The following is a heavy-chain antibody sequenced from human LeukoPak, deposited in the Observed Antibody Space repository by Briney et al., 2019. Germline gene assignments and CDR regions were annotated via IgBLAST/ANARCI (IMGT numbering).Heavy chain of an antibody. Sequence: GGSLRLSCAASGFTFSSYWMSWVRQAPGRGLEWVANIKQDGSEEYYVDSVKGRFTISRDNAKNSLYLQMNSLRAEDTAVYYCARDYHDYGDYANWFDPWGQGTLVTVSS. J-gene: IGHJ5*02. CDR3: ARDYHDYGDYANWFDP. CDR1: GFTFSSYW. CDR2: IKQDGSEE. V-gene: IGHV3-7*01. D-gene: IGHD4-17*01.